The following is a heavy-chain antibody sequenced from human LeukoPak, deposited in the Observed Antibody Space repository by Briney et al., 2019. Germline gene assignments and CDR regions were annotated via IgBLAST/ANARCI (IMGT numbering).Heavy chain of an antibody. J-gene: IGHJ4*02. Sequence: GGSLRLSCAASGFTFSSYAMSWVRQAPGKGLDWVSGMSGSGGSTYYADSLKGRFTISRDNSKNTLYLQMNSLRAEDTAVYYWAKDHGASHCSSTSCASSFDYWGQGTLVTVSS. CDR1: GFTFSSYA. D-gene: IGHD2-2*01. CDR3: AKDHGASHCSSTSCASSFDY. CDR2: MSGSGGST. V-gene: IGHV3-23*01.